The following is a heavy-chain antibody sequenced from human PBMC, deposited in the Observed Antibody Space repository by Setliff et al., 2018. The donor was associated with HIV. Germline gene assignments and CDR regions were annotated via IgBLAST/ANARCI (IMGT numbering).Heavy chain of an antibody. V-gene: IGHV1-69*10. Sequence: GASVKVSCKASGEMYKYTGISWVRQAPGKGLEWMGGIVPLFDITKYSQRFQGRLTMTRDTSASMVYMELNSLTSEDTAVYFCARFSSVYAAIDNWGPGTLVTVSS. CDR3: ARFSSVYAAIDN. J-gene: IGHJ4*02. D-gene: IGHD2-2*01. CDR2: IVPLFDIT. CDR1: GEMYKYTG.